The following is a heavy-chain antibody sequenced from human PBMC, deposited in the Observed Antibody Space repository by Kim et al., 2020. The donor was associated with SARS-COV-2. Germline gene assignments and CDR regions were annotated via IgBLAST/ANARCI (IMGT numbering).Heavy chain of an antibody. D-gene: IGHD3-9*01. V-gene: IGHV3-23*01. CDR2: ISGSGGST. CDR3: AKGYDDILTGYYPYYFDY. Sequence: GGSLRLSCAASGFTFSSYAMSWVRQAPGKGLEWVSAISGSGGSTYYADSVKGRLTIPRDNSKNTLYLQMNSLRGEDTAVYYCAKGYDDILTGYYPYYFDYWGQGTLVTVSS. CDR1: GFTFSSYA. J-gene: IGHJ4*02.